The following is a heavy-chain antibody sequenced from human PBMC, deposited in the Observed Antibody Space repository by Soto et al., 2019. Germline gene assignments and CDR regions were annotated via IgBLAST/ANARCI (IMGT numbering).Heavy chain of an antibody. V-gene: IGHV1-18*01. CDR3: ARDTTVTAIYYYSYATDV. Sequence: ASVKVSCKASGYTFTSYGISWVRQAPGQGLEWMGWISAYNGNTNYAQKLQGRVTMTTDTSTSTAYMELRSLRSDDTAVYYCARDTTVTAIYYYSYATDVWGQGPTVT. J-gene: IGHJ6*02. CDR2: ISAYNGNT. D-gene: IGHD2-21*02. CDR1: GYTFTSYG.